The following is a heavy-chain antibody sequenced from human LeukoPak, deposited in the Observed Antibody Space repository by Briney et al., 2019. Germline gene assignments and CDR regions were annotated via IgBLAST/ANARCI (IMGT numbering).Heavy chain of an antibody. CDR1: GGSISSYY. CDR3: ARKSPLPYDYVWGSYLSYYGMDV. CDR2: IYYSGST. V-gene: IGHV4-59*12. J-gene: IGHJ6*02. D-gene: IGHD3-16*02. Sequence: PSETLSLTCTVSGGSISSYYWSWIRQPPGKGLEWIGYIYYSGSTNYNPSLKSRVTISVDTSKNQFSLKLSSVTAADTAVYYCARKSPLPYDYVWGSYLSYYGMDVWGQGTTVTVSS.